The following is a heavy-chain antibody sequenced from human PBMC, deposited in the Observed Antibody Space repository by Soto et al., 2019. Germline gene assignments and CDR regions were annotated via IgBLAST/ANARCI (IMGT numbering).Heavy chain of an antibody. CDR1: GDSVNSDNYY. Sequence: SETLSLTCDVFGDSVNSDNYYWTWIRQPPGKDLEWIGNIYFSGSTYYNPSLNSRVTLSIDTSKNHFSLKLTSVTAADTAMYYCERNRAVDGLDYWGQGNLVTVSS. D-gene: IGHD3-16*01. CDR3: ERNRAVDGLDY. CDR2: IYFSGST. V-gene: IGHV4-30-4*01. J-gene: IGHJ1*01.